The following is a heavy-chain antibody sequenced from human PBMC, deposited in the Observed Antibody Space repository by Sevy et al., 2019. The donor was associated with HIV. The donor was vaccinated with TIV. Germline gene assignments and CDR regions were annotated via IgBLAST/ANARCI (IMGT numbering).Heavy chain of an antibody. CDR2: ISAYNGNT. Sequence: ASVKVSCKTSGYTFNTFGINWVRQAPGQGLQWVGWISAYNGNTKYVQMLQGRVSMTTETSTSTVYMELRSLRSDDTVMYYCARDSIPLVQGIIITPYYYGMDVWGQGTTVTVSS. D-gene: IGHD3-10*01. J-gene: IGHJ6*02. CDR3: ARDSIPLVQGIIITPYYYGMDV. CDR1: GYTFNTFG. V-gene: IGHV1-18*04.